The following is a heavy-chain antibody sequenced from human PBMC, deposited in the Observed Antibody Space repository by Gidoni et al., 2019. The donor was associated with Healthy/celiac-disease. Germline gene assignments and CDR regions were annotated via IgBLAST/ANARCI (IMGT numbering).Heavy chain of an antibody. J-gene: IGHJ6*02. Sequence: QLQLQESGPGLVKPSETLSLTCTVSGGSISSSSYYWGWIRQPPGKGLEWIGSIYYSGSTYYNPSLKSRVTISVDTSKNQFSLKLSSVTAADTAVYYCARLTGYCSSTSCRWGDYYYGMDVWGQGTTVTVSS. CDR3: ARLTGYCSSTSCRWGDYYYGMDV. CDR2: IYYSGST. D-gene: IGHD2-2*03. CDR1: GGSISSSSYY. V-gene: IGHV4-39*01.